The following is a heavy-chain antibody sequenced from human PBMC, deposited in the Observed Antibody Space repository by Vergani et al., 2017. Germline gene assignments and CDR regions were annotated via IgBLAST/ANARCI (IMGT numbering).Heavy chain of an antibody. CDR2: IYSGGST. D-gene: IGHD4-17*01. J-gene: IGHJ6*02. Sequence: EVQLVESGGGLVQPGGSLRLSCAASGFTVSSNYMSWVRQAPGKGLEWVSVIYSGGSTYYADSVKGRFTITRDNSKNTLYLQMNSRRAEDTAVYYCSSDYASNYYYYGMDVWGRGTTVTVSS. CDR1: GFTVSSNY. CDR3: SSDYASNYYYYGMDV. V-gene: IGHV3-66*02.